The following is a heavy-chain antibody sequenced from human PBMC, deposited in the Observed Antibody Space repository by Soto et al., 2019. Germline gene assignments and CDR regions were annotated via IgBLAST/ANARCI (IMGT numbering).Heavy chain of an antibody. CDR2: IYYSGST. V-gene: IGHV4-31*03. D-gene: IGHD2-21*01. J-gene: IGHJ4*02. CDR3: ARFALHVAPFDY. Sequence: NPSETLSLTCTVSGGSISSGGYYWSWIRQHPGKGLEWIGYIYYSGSTYYNPSLKSRVTISVDTSKNQFSLKLSSVTAADTAVYYCARFALHVAPFDYWGQGTLVTVSS. CDR1: GGSISSGGYY.